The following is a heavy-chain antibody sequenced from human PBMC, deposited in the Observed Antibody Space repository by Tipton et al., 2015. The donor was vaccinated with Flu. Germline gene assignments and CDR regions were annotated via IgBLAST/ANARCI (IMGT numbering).Heavy chain of an antibody. CDR1: GGSIRSSSYY. D-gene: IGHD4-11*01. CDR3: ARPNSNYVYRLDV. CDR2: VYYTGST. V-gene: IGHV4-39*01. J-gene: IGHJ6*02. Sequence: TLSLTCTVSGGSIRSSSYYWGWIRQPPGKGLEWIGSVYYTGSTSYNPSLKSRLTIFVDASKNQFSLNLSSVTAADTAVYYCARPNSNYVYRLDVWGPGTAVTVSS.